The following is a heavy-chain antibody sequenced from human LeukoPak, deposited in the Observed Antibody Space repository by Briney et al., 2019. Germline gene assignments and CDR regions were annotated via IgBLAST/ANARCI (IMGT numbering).Heavy chain of an antibody. J-gene: IGHJ6*03. V-gene: IGHV1-18*01. CDR2: IGAYNGNT. D-gene: IGHD6-19*01. CDR3: ARIHGSGPYNYYYYYMDV. Sequence: GASVKVSCKASGYTFTSYGISWVRQAPGQGLEWMGWIGAYNGNTNYAQKLQGRVTMTADTSTSTAYMELRSLRSDDTAVYYCARIHGSGPYNYYYYYMDVWGKGTTVTVSS. CDR1: GYTFTSYG.